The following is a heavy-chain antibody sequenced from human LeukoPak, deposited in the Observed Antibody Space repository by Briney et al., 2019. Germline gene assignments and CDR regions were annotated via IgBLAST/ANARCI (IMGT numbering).Heavy chain of an antibody. V-gene: IGHV3-23*01. J-gene: IGHJ3*02. CDR3: ARGAISGGAMGDAFDI. CDR2: ISDSGGYT. Sequence: PGGSLRLSCAASGFTFSSYAMSWVRQAPGKGLEWVSAISDSGGYTYYADSVKGRFTISRDNSKNTLYLQMNSLRAEDTAVYYCARGAISGGAMGDAFDICGQGTMVTVSS. D-gene: IGHD3-16*01. CDR1: GFTFSSYA.